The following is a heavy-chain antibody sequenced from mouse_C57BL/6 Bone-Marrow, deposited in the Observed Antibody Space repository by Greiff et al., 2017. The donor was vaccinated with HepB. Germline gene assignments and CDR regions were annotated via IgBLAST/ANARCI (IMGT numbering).Heavy chain of an antibody. J-gene: IGHJ2*01. CDR3: ARYIAVAYFDY. D-gene: IGHD1-1*01. CDR2: IRNKANGYTT. CDR1: GFTFTDYY. V-gene: IGHV7-3*01. Sequence: EVMLVESGGGLVQPGGSLSLSCAASGFTFTDYYMSWVCQPPGKALEWLGFIRNKANGYTTEYSASVKGRFTISRDNSQSILYLQMNALRAEDSATYYCARYIAVAYFDYWGQGTTLTVSS.